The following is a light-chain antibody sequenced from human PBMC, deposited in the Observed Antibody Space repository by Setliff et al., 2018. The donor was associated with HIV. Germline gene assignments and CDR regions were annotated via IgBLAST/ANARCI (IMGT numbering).Light chain of an antibody. CDR1: SSDGGGYNY. CDR3: SSYTSSSTLYV. CDR2: EVR. J-gene: IGLJ1*01. Sequence: QSALTQPASVSGSPGQSITISCTGTSSDGGGYNYVSWYQQHPGKAPKLMIYEVRNRPSGVSNRFSGSKSGNTASLTISGLRAEDEADYSCSSYTSSSTLYVFGTGTQVTVL. V-gene: IGLV2-14*01.